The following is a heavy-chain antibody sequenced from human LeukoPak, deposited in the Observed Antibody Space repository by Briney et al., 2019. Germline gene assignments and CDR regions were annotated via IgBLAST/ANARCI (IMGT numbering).Heavy chain of an antibody. CDR2: INHSGST. Sequence: SETLSLTCTVSGGSIRSSYYYWGWIRQPPGKGLEWIGEINHSGSTNYNPSLKSRVTISVDTSKNQFSLKLSSVTAADTAVYYCARNVVSYFDYWGQGTLVTVSS. CDR1: GGSIRSSYYY. D-gene: IGHD2-15*01. V-gene: IGHV4-39*07. CDR3: ARNVVSYFDY. J-gene: IGHJ4*02.